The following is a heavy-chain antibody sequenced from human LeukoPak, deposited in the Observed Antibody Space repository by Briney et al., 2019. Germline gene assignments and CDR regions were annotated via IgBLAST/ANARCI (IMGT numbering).Heavy chain of an antibody. CDR1: GYSFTSYW. CDR2: IYPGDSDT. D-gene: IGHD3-9*01. CDR3: ARHLYNDILTGYHYYYYGMDV. V-gene: IGHV5-51*01. Sequence: GESLKISCKGSGYSFTSYWIGWVRQMLGKGLEWMGIIYPGDSDTRYSPSFQGQVTISADKSISTAYLQWSSLKASDTAMYYCARHLYNDILTGYHYYYYGMDVWGQGTTVTVSS. J-gene: IGHJ6*02.